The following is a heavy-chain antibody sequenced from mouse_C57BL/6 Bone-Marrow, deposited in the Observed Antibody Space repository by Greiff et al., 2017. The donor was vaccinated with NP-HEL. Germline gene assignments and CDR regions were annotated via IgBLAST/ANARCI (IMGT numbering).Heavy chain of an antibody. Sequence: QVQLQQSGAELMKPGASVKLSCKATGYTFTGYWIEWVKQRPGHGLEWIGEILPGSGSTTYNEKFKGKATFTADTSSNTAYMALSSLTTEDSAIYYCARDYYGSSYSYFDVWGTGTTVTVSS. CDR1: GYTFTGYW. CDR3: ARDYYGSSYSYFDV. CDR2: ILPGSGST. V-gene: IGHV1-9*01. D-gene: IGHD1-1*01. J-gene: IGHJ1*03.